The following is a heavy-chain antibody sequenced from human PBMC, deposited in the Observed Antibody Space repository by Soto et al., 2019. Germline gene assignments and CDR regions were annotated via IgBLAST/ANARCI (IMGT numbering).Heavy chain of an antibody. J-gene: IGHJ6*02. CDR1: GYTFTSYD. D-gene: IGHD2-15*01. CDR2: MNPNSGNT. CDR3: ARAPRGYCSGGSCYSRSRNGYYYYGMDV. Sequence: ASVKVSCKASGYTFTSYDINWVRQATGQGLEWMGWMNPNSGNTGYAQKFQGRVTMTRNTSISTAYMELSSLRSEGTAVYYCARAPRGYCSGGSCYSRSRNGYYYYGMDVWGQGTTVTVSS. V-gene: IGHV1-8*01.